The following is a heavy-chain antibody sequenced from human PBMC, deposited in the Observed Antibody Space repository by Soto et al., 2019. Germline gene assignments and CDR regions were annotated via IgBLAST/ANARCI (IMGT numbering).Heavy chain of an antibody. Sequence: QITLNESGPPQVNPRQTLTLTCTFSGFSLTTSGVGVGWIRQSPGKAPEWLALIYWDDDKRYSPSLKSRLTITKDTSKNQVVLTMAELDPADTATYYCAHRVLRTVFGLVTTTAIYFDFWGQGTPVAVSS. J-gene: IGHJ4*02. D-gene: IGHD3-3*01. CDR3: AHRVLRTVFGLVTTTAIYFDF. CDR1: GFSLTTSGVG. CDR2: IYWDDDK. V-gene: IGHV2-5*02.